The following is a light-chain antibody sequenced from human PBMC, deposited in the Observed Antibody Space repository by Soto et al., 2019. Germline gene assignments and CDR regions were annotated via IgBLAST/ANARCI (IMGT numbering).Light chain of an antibody. V-gene: IGKV1-39*01. CDR2: AAS. CDR3: QQSYSTPLT. Sequence: DIQMTQSPSSLSASVGDRVTITCRASQSISSYLNWYQQKPGKVPKLLIYAASSLQSGVPSRFSGSGSGTDFTLPISSLQPEDFATYHCQQSYSTPLTFGGGTKVEIK. CDR1: QSISSY. J-gene: IGKJ4*01.